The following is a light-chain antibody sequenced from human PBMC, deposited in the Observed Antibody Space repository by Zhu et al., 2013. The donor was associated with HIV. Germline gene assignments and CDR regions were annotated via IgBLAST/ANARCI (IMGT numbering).Light chain of an antibody. CDR1: QSVSSSY. CDR3: QQYGSXPET. Sequence: EIVLTQSPGTLSLSPGERATLSCRASQSVSSSYLAWYQQKPGQAPRLLIYGASSRATGIPDRFSGSGSGTDFTLTISRLEPEDFAVYYCQQYGSXPETFGQGTKVEIK. CDR2: GAS. J-gene: IGKJ1*01. V-gene: IGKV3-20*01.